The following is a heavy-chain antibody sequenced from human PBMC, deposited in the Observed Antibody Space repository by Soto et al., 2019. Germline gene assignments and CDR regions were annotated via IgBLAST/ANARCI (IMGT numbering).Heavy chain of an antibody. CDR2: IIPIFGTA. CDR3: AREPEDIVVVPAATGMDV. V-gene: IGHV1-69*13. J-gene: IGHJ6*02. CDR1: GGTFSSYA. Sequence: SVKVSCKASGGTFSSYAISWVRQAPGQGLEWMGEIIPIFGTANYAQKFQGRVTITADESTSTAYMELSSLRSEDTAVYCCAREPEDIVVVPAATGMDVWGQGTTVTVSS. D-gene: IGHD2-2*01.